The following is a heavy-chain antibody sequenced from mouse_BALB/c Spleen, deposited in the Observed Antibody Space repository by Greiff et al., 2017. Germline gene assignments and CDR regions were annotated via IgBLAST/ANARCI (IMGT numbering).Heavy chain of an antibody. CDR2: IWSGGST. D-gene: IGHD2-1*01. CDR3: ARFYYGNYGWFAY. V-gene: IGHV2-2*02. Sequence: QVQLQQSGPGLVQPSQSLSITCTVSGFSLTSYGVHWVRQSPGKGLEWLGVIWSGGSTDYNAAFISRLSISKDNSKSQVFFKMNSLQANDTAIYYCARFYYGNYGWFAYWGQGTLVTVSA. CDR1: GFSLTSYG. J-gene: IGHJ3*01.